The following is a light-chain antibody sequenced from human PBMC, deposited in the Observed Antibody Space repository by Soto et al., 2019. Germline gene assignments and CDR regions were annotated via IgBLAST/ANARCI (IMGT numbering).Light chain of an antibody. J-gene: IGKJ4*01. CDR1: QGISSY. CDR3: QQLNGYPLT. V-gene: IGKV1-9*01. Sequence: DIQLTQSPSFLSASVGDRVTITCRASQGISSYLAWYQQKPGKAPKLLIYTASTLQSGVPSRFSGSGSGTEFTLTIISLQPEDFATYYCQQLNGYPLTFGGGTKVEIK. CDR2: TAS.